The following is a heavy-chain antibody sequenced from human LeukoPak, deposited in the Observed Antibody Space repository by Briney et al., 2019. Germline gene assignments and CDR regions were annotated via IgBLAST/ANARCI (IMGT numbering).Heavy chain of an antibody. CDR3: ARYYDFWSGYSYYYYYMDV. V-gene: IGHV3-7*01. Sequence: GSLRLSCAASGFTFSSYWMSWVRQAPGKGPEWVANIKQDGSEKYYVDSVKGRFTISRDNAKNSLYLQMNSLRAEDTAVYYCARYYDFWSGYSYYYYYMDVWGKGTTVTVSS. J-gene: IGHJ6*03. D-gene: IGHD3-3*01. CDR1: GFTFSSYW. CDR2: IKQDGSEK.